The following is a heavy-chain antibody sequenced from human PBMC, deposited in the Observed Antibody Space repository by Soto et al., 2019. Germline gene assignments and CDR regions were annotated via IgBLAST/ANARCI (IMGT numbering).Heavy chain of an antibody. V-gene: IGHV1-69*02. Sequence: SVKVSCKASGGTFSSYTISWVRQAPGQGLEWMGRIIPILGIANYAQKFQGRVTITADKSTSTAYMELSSLRSEDTAVYYCARSRYFDWLGPKYYFDYWGQGPLVTVSS. CDR2: IIPILGIA. CDR1: GGTFSSYT. D-gene: IGHD3-9*01. CDR3: ARSRYFDWLGPKYYFDY. J-gene: IGHJ4*02.